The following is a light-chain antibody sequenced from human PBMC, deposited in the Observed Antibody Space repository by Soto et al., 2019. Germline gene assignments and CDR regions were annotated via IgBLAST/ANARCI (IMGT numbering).Light chain of an antibody. J-gene: IGKJ3*01. CDR2: AAS. CDR3: QKDNSAPP. V-gene: IGKV1-27*01. Sequence: DIQMTQSPSSLSASVGDRVTITCRASQGISNYLAWYQQKPGKVPKLLIYAASTLQSGVPSRFSGSGSGTDFTLTISSLQPEDVATYYCQKDNSAPPFGPGTKVDIK. CDR1: QGISNY.